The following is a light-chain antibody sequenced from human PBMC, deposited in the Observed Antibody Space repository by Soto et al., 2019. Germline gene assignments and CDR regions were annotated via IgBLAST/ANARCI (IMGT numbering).Light chain of an antibody. V-gene: IGKV3-20*01. CDR2: DAS. CDR3: QQYATAPAT. J-gene: IGKJ2*01. CDR1: QSVTLNY. Sequence: EIVLTQSPGTLSLSPGERVILSCRASQSVTLNYLAWYQQQPGQAPRLLIYDASKRVTGIPDSFSGSGSGTDFSLAISRLVPEDSAVYYCQQYATAPATFGLGTKLEIK.